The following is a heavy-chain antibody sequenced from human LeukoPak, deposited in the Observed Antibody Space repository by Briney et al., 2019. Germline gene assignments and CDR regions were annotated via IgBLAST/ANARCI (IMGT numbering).Heavy chain of an antibody. V-gene: IGHV4-34*01. J-gene: IGHJ5*02. CDR2: INHSGST. D-gene: IGHD3-16*01. Sequence: SETLSLTCAVYGGSFSGYYWSWIRQPPGKGLEWIGEINHSGSTNYNPSLKSRVTISVDTSKNQFSLKLSSVTAADTAVYYCARGGDTAAVNSNWFDPWGQEALVTVSS. CDR3: ARGGDTAAVNSNWFDP. CDR1: GGSFSGYY.